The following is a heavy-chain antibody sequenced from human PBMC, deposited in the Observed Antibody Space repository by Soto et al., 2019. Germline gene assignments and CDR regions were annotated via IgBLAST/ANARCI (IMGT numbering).Heavy chain of an antibody. D-gene: IGHD3-9*01. CDR3: AREGNRDDILTGYSYRWFDP. CDR1: GYTFTSYY. CDR2: INPCGGST. J-gene: IGHJ5*02. V-gene: IGHV1-46*01. Sequence: ASVKVSCKASGYTFTSYYMHWVRQAPGQGLEWMGRINPCGGSTSYAQKFQGRVTITADTSTTTAYMELGSLTFEDTAVYYCAREGNRDDILTGYSYRWFDPWGQGTLVTVSS.